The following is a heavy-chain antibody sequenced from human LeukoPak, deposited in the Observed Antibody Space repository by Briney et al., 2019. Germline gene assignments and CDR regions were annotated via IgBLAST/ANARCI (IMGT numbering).Heavy chain of an antibody. Sequence: PGGSLRLSCAASGFTFSSYEMNWVRQAPGKGLEWVSYISSSGSTIYYADSVKGRFTISRDNAKNSLYLQMNSLRVEDTAVYYCAKCSGVGTDGFTDYWGQGTLVTVSS. V-gene: IGHV3-48*03. J-gene: IGHJ4*02. CDR2: ISSSGSTI. CDR1: GFTFSSYE. CDR3: AKCSGVGTDGFTDY. D-gene: IGHD3-3*01.